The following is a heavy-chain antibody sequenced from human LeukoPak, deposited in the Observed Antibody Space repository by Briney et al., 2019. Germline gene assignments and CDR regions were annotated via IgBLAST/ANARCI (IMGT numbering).Heavy chain of an antibody. CDR2: IWYDGSNK. J-gene: IGHJ6*02. D-gene: IGHD1-26*01. V-gene: IGHV3-33*01. CDR1: GFTFSSYG. Sequence: PGRSLRLSCAASGFTFSSYGMHWVRQAPGKGLEWVAVIWYDGSNKYYADSVKGRFTISRDNYKNTLYLQMNSLRAEDTAVYYCAREKVGATGNGMDVWGQGTTVTVSS. CDR3: AREKVGATGNGMDV.